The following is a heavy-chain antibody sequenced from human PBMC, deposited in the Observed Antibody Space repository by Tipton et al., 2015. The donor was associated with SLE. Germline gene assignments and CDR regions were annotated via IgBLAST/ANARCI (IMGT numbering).Heavy chain of an antibody. Sequence: TLSLTCTVSGYSISSGYYWGWIRQPPGKGLEWIGTIYHSGSIYYNPSLKSRVTISVDTSKNQFSLKLNSVTAADTAVYYCAVGYCSSASCQREYFQHWGQGTLVTVSS. CDR3: AVGYCSSASCQREYFQH. CDR1: GYSISSGYY. V-gene: IGHV4-38-2*02. CDR2: IYHSGSI. D-gene: IGHD2-2*01. J-gene: IGHJ1*01.